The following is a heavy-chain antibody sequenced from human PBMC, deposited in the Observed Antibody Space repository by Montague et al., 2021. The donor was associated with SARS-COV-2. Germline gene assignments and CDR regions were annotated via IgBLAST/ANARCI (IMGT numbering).Heavy chain of an antibody. J-gene: IGHJ1*01. CDR1: GFDFIRNW. CDR2: LNEDGRIT. V-gene: IGHV3-74*01. Sequence: SLRLSCAASGFDFIRNWMHWVRQAPGEGLVWVSRLNEDGRITNYADSVRGRFTISRDNAQNILYLQMNSLRVEDTAVYCCVRDLAGVRGYWGPGTLVTVSS. CDR3: VRDLAGVRGY. D-gene: IGHD5-12*01.